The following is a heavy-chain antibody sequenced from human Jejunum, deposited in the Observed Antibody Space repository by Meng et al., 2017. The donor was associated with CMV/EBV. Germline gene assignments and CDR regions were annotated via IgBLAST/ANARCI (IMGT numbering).Heavy chain of an antibody. V-gene: IGHV1-18*01. J-gene: IGHJ4*02. CDR1: GDDVSDQG. Sequence: CKTPGDDVSDQGSSWVRQAPGQGLAWIGWVSSYTDNTNYAPKSQDRVTMTADASTTTAHLELRSLTSDDTAVYFCARKQWEPDYWGQGTLVTVSS. D-gene: IGHD1-26*01. CDR3: ARKQWEPDY. CDR2: VSSYTDNT.